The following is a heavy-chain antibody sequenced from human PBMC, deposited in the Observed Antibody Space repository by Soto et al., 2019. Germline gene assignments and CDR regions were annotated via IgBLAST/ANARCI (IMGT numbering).Heavy chain of an antibody. V-gene: IGHV4-4*02. CDR1: GGSISSSNW. J-gene: IGHJ6*02. Sequence: PSETLSLTCAVSGGSISSSNWWSCVRHPPGKGLEWIGEIYHSGSTNYNPSLKSRVTISVDKSKNQFSLKLSSVTAADTAVYYCARDRMAAAGTVYYYYYGMDVWGQGTTVT. D-gene: IGHD6-13*01. CDR3: ARDRMAAAGTVYYYYYGMDV. CDR2: IYHSGST.